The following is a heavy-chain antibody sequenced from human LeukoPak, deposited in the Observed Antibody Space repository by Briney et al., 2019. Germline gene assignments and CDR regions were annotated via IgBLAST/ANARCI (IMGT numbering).Heavy chain of an antibody. J-gene: IGHJ4*02. V-gene: IGHV3-73*01. Sequence: PGGSLRLSCAASGFTFSGSAMHWVRQASGKGLEWVGRIRSKANNYATAYAASVKGRFTISRDDSKNTAYLQMNSLKIEDTAVYYCTRRGTGTVSFDYWGQGTLVTVSS. CDR1: GFTFSGSA. CDR2: IRSKANNYAT. D-gene: IGHD6-13*01. CDR3: TRRGTGTVSFDY.